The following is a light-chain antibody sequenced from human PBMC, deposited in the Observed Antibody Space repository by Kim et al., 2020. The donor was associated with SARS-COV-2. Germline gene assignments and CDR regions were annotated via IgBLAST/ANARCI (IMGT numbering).Light chain of an antibody. Sequence: QSVLTQPPSVSGAPGQRVTISCTGSSSNIGAGYDVHWYQQLPGTAPKLLIYDNTNRPSGVPDRCSGSNSGTSASLAITGLQADDEADYYCQSYDSSLSGFYVFGTGTKVTVL. CDR2: DNT. CDR3: QSYDSSLSGFYV. CDR1: SSNIGAGYD. J-gene: IGLJ1*01. V-gene: IGLV1-40*01.